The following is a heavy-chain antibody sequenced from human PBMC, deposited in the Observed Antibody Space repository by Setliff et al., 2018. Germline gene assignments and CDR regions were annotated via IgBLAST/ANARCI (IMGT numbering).Heavy chain of an antibody. D-gene: IGHD6-19*01. CDR1: GGSFSGYS. CDR2: INHSGST. Sequence: SETLSLTCAVYGGSFSGYSWSWIRQPPGKGLEWIGKINHSGSTNYNPSLKSRVTISIDTSKNKSSLKLSFVTAADTAVYYCARRVVEQWLATPGNWMDPWGQGTLVTVSS. CDR3: ARRVVEQWLATPGNWMDP. J-gene: IGHJ5*02. V-gene: IGHV4-34*01.